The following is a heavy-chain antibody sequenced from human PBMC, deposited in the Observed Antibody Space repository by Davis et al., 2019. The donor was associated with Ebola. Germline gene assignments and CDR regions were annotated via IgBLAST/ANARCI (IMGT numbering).Heavy chain of an antibody. V-gene: IGHV3-15*07. J-gene: IGHJ4*02. Sequence: GESLKISCAASGFTFSNAWMNWVRQAPGKGLEWVGRIKSKTDGGTTDFAAPVKGRFTISRDDSKNTLHLQMNSLKTEDTAIYYCSRGYYFDYWGQGTLVTVSS. CDR3: SRGYYFDY. CDR1: GFTFSNAW. CDR2: IKSKTDGGTT. D-gene: IGHD3-16*01.